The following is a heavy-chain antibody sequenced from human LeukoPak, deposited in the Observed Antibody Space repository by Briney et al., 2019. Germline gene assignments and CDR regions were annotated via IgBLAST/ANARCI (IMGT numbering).Heavy chain of an antibody. D-gene: IGHD2-15*01. V-gene: IGHV1-18*01. CDR1: GYTLTSYG. J-gene: IGHJ4*02. CDR2: ISAYNGNT. CDR3: ARVAGYCSGGSCYPRYYFDY. Sequence: ASVKVSCKASGYTLTSYGISWVRQAPGQGLEWMGWISAYNGNTNYAQKLQGRVTMTTDTSTSTAYMELRSLRSDDTAVYYCARVAGYCSGGSCYPRYYFDYWGQGTLVTVSS.